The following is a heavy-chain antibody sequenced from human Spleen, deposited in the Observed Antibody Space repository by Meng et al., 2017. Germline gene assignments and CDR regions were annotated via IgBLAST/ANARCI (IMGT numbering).Heavy chain of an antibody. CDR1: GFSLTTSGLR. J-gene: IGHJ4*02. CDR3: ARIGRVGGYFDY. Sequence: SGPTLVKPTQTLTLTCTFSGFSLTTSGLRVSWIRQPPGKALEWLARIDWDDDKFYSPALKTRLNIFKDTSNNQVVLTMTNMDPLDTATYFCARIGRVGGYFDYWGQGILVTVSS. CDR2: IDWDDDK. D-gene: IGHD3-16*01. V-gene: IGHV2-70*04.